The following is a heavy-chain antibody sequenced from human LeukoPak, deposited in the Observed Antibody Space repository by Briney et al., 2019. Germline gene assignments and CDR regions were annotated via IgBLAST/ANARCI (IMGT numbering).Heavy chain of an antibody. CDR1: GGSINTFY. V-gene: IGHV4-4*07. J-gene: IGHJ3*02. CDR3: ARGPYSYDSSGAFDI. CDR2: IYTRGNT. Sequence: SETLSLTCTVSGGSINTFYWSWIRQPGGKGLDWIGRIYTRGNTNYNPSLKSRVTMSVDTSKNQFSLKVSSVTAADTAVYFCARGPYSYDSSGAFDIWGQGTMVTVSS. D-gene: IGHD3-22*01.